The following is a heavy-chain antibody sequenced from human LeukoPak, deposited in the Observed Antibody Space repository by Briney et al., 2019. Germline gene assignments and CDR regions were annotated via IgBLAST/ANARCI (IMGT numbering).Heavy chain of an antibody. CDR3: ASYTYYYDSSALGYFDY. CDR2: IIPIFGTA. D-gene: IGHD3-22*01. J-gene: IGHJ4*02. V-gene: IGHV1-69*13. CDR1: GGTFSSYA. Sequence: GASVKVSCKASGGTFSSYAISWVRQAPGQGLEWMGGIIPIFGTANYAQKFQGRVTITADESTSTAYMELSSLRSEDTAVYYCASYTYYYDSSALGYFDYWGQGTLVTVSS.